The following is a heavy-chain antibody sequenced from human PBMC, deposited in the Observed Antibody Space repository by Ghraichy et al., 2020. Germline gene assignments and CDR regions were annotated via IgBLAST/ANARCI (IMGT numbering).Heavy chain of an antibody. Sequence: ASVKVSCKASGYTFTSYGISWVRQAPGQGLEWMGWISAYNGNTNYAQKLQGRVTMTTDTSTSTAYMELRSLRSDDTAVYYCARVDSSSSPPYYYYYMDVWGKGTTVTVSS. D-gene: IGHD6-6*01. V-gene: IGHV1-18*04. J-gene: IGHJ6*03. CDR2: ISAYNGNT. CDR1: GYTFTSYG. CDR3: ARVDSSSSPPYYYYYMDV.